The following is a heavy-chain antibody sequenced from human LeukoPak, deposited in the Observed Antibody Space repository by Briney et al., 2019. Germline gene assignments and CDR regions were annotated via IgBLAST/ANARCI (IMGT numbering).Heavy chain of an antibody. Sequence: GSLRLSCAASGFTVSDYSMNWVRQAPGKGLEWISYIGIDSGNTNYADSVKGRFTISGDKAKNSLYLQMNSLRVEDTAVYYCARDYKYAFDNWGQGTLVTVSS. CDR1: GFTVSDYS. J-gene: IGHJ4*02. V-gene: IGHV3-48*01. CDR3: ARDYKYAFDN. CDR2: IGIDSGNT. D-gene: IGHD5-24*01.